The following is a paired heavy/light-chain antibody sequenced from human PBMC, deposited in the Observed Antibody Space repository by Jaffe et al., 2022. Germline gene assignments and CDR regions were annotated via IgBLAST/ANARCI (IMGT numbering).Heavy chain of an antibody. CDR3: ANFAHNWNDYYYYMDV. CDR1: GFTFSSYG. CDR2: IRYDGSNK. V-gene: IGHV3-30*02. Sequence: QVQLVESGGGVVQPGGSLRLSCAASGFTFSSYGMHWVRQAPGKGLEWVAFIRYDGSNKYYADSVKGRFTISRDNSKNTLYLQMNSLRAEDTAVYYCANFAHNWNDYYYYMDVWGKGTTVTVSS. D-gene: IGHD1-20*01. J-gene: IGHJ6*03.
Light chain of an antibody. J-gene: IGKJ1*01. CDR3: QQYYSTPPSWT. CDR1: QSVLYSSNNKNY. V-gene: IGKV4-1*01. Sequence: DIVMTQSPDSLAVSLGERATINCKSSQSVLYSSNNKNYLAWYQQKPGQPPKLLIYWASTRESGVPDRFSGSGSGTDFTLTISSLQAEDVAVYYCQQYYSTPPSWTFGQGTKVEIK. CDR2: WAS.